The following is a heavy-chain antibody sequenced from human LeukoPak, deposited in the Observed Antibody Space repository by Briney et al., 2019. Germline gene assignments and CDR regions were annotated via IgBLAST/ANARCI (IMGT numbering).Heavy chain of an antibody. CDR2: INHSGST. CDR3: ARDQRALRYYPEGWFDP. D-gene: IGHD3-9*01. CDR1: GGLFNGYY. J-gene: IGHJ5*02. Sequence: SETLSLTCAVYGGLFNGYYCRWIRQPPGKGLEWIGEINHSGSTNYNPSLKSRVTISVDTSKNQFSLKLSSVTAADTAVYYCARDQRALRYYPEGWFDPWGQGTLVTVSS. V-gene: IGHV4-34*01.